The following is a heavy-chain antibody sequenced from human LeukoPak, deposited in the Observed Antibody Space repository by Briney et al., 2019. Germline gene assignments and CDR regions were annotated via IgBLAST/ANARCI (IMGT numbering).Heavy chain of an antibody. CDR3: IRGGGPGGVDTFDI. CDR1: GFTFSSYD. D-gene: IGHD2-15*01. V-gene: IGHV3-13*01. CDR2: IGTAGDT. J-gene: IGHJ3*02. Sequence: PGGSLRLSCAASGFTFSSYDMHWVRQATGKGLEWVSAIGTAGDTYYPGSVKGRFTISRENAKNSLYLQMNSLRAGDTAVYYCIRGGGPGGVDTFDIWGQGTMVTVSS.